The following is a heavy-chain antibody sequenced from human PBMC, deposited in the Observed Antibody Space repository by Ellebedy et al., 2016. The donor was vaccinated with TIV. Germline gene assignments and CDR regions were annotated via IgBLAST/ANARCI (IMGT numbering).Heavy chain of an antibody. CDR3: ARDSQDYYDSSGRLGVFDI. CDR2: IIPILGIA. D-gene: IGHD3-22*01. V-gene: IGHV1-69*10. J-gene: IGHJ3*02. CDR1: GGTFSSYA. Sequence: ASVKVSCKASGGTFSSYAISWVRQAPGQGLEWMGGIIPILGIANYAQKLQGRVTMTTDTSTSTAYMELRSLRSDDTAVYYCARDSQDYYDSSGRLGVFDIWGQGTMVTVSS.